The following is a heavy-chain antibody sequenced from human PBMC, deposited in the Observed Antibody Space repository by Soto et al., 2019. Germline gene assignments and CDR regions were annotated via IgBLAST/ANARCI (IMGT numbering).Heavy chain of an antibody. Sequence: QVQLVQSGAEVKKPGASVKVSCKASGYTFTSYAMNWVRQAPGQRLEWMGWINAGNGNTKYSQKFQGRVTITRDTYASTADMELSSLRCEDTAVYYCARWSVEMGTIGYWGQGTLVTVSS. J-gene: IGHJ4*02. V-gene: IGHV1-3*01. CDR3: ARWSVEMGTIGY. CDR1: GYTFTSYA. D-gene: IGHD1-1*01. CDR2: INAGNGNT.